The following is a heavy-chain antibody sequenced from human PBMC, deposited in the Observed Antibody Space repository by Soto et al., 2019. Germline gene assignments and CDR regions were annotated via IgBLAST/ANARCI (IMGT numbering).Heavy chain of an antibody. CDR2: ISWNSGSI. Sequence: EVQLVESGGGLVQPGRSLRLSCAASGFTFDDYAMHWVRQAPGKGLEWVSGISWNSGSIGYADSVKGRFTISRDNAKNSLYLQMNSLRAEDTALYYCAKDIGSGEGDPFDYWGQGTLVTVSS. V-gene: IGHV3-9*01. CDR1: GFTFDDYA. CDR3: AKDIGSGEGDPFDY. D-gene: IGHD6-19*01. J-gene: IGHJ4*02.